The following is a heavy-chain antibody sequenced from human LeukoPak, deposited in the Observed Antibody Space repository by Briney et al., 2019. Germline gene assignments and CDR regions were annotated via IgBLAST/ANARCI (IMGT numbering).Heavy chain of an antibody. CDR3: ARMYYYDSSGYPAGWFDP. Sequence: SETLSLTCTVSGGSISSGGYYWSWIRQHPGKGLEWIGYIYYSGSTYYNPSLKSRVTISVDTSKNQFSLKLSSVTAADTAVYYCARMYYYDSSGYPAGWFDPWGQGTRVTVSS. J-gene: IGHJ5*02. CDR1: GGSISSGGYY. D-gene: IGHD3-22*01. CDR2: IYYSGST. V-gene: IGHV4-31*03.